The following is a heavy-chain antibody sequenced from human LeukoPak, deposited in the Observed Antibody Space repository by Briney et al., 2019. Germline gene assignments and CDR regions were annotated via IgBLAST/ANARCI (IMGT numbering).Heavy chain of an antibody. Sequence: ASVKVSCKASGYTFTIYYIHWVRQAPGQGLEWMGLINPSGGSTNYAQKFQGRVTMTRDTSTSTAYMELTSLRSDDTAVYYCARVGHYYGSGSYLGYWGQGTLVTVSS. D-gene: IGHD3-10*01. J-gene: IGHJ4*02. V-gene: IGHV1-46*01. CDR3: ARVGHYYGSGSYLGY. CDR2: INPSGGST. CDR1: GYTFTIYY.